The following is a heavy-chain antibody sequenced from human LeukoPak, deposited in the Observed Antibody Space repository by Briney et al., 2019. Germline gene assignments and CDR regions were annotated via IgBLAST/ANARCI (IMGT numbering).Heavy chain of an antibody. CDR1: GGSISSYY. CDR3: ARFSMVRGEGGNWFDP. CDR2: IYYSGST. V-gene: IGHV4-59*01. J-gene: IGHJ5*02. D-gene: IGHD3-10*01. Sequence: SETLSLTCTVSGGSISSYYWSWIRQPPGKGLEWIGYIYYSGSTNYNPSLKSRVTISVDTSKNQFSLKLSSVPAADTAVYYCARFSMVRGEGGNWFDPWGQGTLVTVSS.